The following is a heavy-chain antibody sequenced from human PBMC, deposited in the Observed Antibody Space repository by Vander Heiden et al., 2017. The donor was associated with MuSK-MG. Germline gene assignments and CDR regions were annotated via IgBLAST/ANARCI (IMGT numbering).Heavy chain of an antibody. Sequence: EVQLVEPVGGSVRGVVSPGLSFAPSCFASGSTSSGWVRAARGKGLEWGGGIRREADSGRSDGTTSVKGSVNSSLDDSKSNANQKLYLQKTEDRAVYKCVCYCLGLGNIGPDVLGYFDVWGRGTLVTVSS. CDR3: VCYCLGLGNIGPDVLGYFDV. CDR1: CFASGSTS. J-gene: IGHJ2*01. V-gene: IGHV3-49*02. D-gene: IGHD3-16*01. CDR2: IRREADSGRS.